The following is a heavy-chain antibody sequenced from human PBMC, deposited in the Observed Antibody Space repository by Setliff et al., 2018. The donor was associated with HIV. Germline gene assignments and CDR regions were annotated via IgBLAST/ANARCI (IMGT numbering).Heavy chain of an antibody. Sequence: GGSLRLSCAASGFTFSSYWMNWVRQAPGKGLEWVANIKQDGREKYYVDSVKGRFTISRDNAKNSLYLQMNSLRAEDTAVYYCARLRGSYDFSNWFDPWGQGTQVTVSS. CDR3: ARLRGSYDFSNWFDP. CDR1: GFTFSSYW. J-gene: IGHJ5*02. CDR2: IKQDGREK. V-gene: IGHV3-7*01. D-gene: IGHD3-3*01.